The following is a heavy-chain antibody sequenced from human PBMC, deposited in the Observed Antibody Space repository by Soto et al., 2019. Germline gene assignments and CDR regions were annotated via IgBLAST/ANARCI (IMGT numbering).Heavy chain of an antibody. CDR2: MNPNSGNT. V-gene: IGHV1-8*01. D-gene: IGHD6-19*01. Sequence: GASVKVSCKASGYTFTSCDINWVRQATGQGLEWMGWMNPNSGNTGYAQKFQGRVTMTRNTSISTAYMELSSLRSEDTAVYYCARXPVAGTKFRYYYYGMDVWGQGTTVTVSS. J-gene: IGHJ6*02. CDR1: GYTFTSCD. CDR3: ARXPVAGTKFRYYYYGMDV.